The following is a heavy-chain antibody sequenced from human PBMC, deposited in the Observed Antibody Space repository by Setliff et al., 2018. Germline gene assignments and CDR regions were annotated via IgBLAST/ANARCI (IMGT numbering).Heavy chain of an antibody. V-gene: IGHV4-4*07. CDR1: GGSLSSYF. Sequence: ETLSLTCTVSGGSLSSYFWSWVRQPAGKGLEWIGRIYTSGSTNYNPSLKSRVTMPLDTSQTQFSPKLTSVTAADMAVYYCAREQWLDPPGYYYMDVWAKGTTVTVSS. CDR2: IYTSGST. CDR3: AREQWLDPPGYYYMDV. J-gene: IGHJ6*03. D-gene: IGHD6-19*01.